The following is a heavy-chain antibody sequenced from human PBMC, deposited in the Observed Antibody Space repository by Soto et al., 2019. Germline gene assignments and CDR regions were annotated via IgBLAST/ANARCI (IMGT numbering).Heavy chain of an antibody. V-gene: IGHV4-30-4*01. CDR2: IYYSGST. J-gene: IGHJ5*02. CDR3: ASSGYCTNGVCYTLFDP. D-gene: IGHD2-8*01. CDR1: GGSISSGDYY. Sequence: QVQLQESGPGLVKPSQTLSLTCTVSGGSISSGDYYWSWIRQPPGKGLEWIGYIYYSGSTYYNTSLKSRVTISVDPSKNQFSVKLSSVTDADTAVYYCASSGYCTNGVCYTLFDPWCQGTLVTVSS.